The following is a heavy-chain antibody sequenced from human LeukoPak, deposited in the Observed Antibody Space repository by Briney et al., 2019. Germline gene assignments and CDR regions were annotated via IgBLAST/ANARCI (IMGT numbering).Heavy chain of an antibody. CDR3: ARSYSSGWYTVFDP. D-gene: IGHD6-19*01. CDR2: IYYSGST. CDR1: GGSISSYY. V-gene: IGHV4-59*01. J-gene: IGHJ5*02. Sequence: SETLSLTCTVSGGSISSYYWSRIRQPPGKGLEWIGYIYYSGSTNYNPSLKSRVTISVDTSKNQFSLKLSSVTAADTAVYYCARSYSSGWYTVFDPWGQGTLVTVS.